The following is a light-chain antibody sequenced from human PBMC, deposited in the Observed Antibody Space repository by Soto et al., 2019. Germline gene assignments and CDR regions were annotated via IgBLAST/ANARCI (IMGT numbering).Light chain of an antibody. Sequence: EIVMTQYPVPLSVPPGERSTLSCRASQSVRSNLAWYQQKPGQSPSLLIYGAFTRATGIPARFSGTGSGTEFTLTISSLQSEDFAIYYCQQYNDWPLTFGQGSKVDIK. J-gene: IGKJ1*01. CDR1: QSVRSN. V-gene: IGKV3-15*01. CDR2: GAF. CDR3: QQYNDWPLT.